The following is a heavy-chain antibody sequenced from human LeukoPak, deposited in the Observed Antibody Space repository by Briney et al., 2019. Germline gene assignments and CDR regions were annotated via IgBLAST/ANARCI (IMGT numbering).Heavy chain of an antibody. CDR2: ISSNGGST. D-gene: IGHD4-23*01. Sequence: GGSLRLSCAASGFTFSSYAMHWVRQAPGKGLEHVSAISSNGGSTYYANSVKGRFTISRDNSKNTLYLQMGSLRAEDMAVYYCARDGGGNYVIDYWGQGTLVTVSS. CDR3: ARDGGGNYVIDY. J-gene: IGHJ4*02. CDR1: GFTFSSYA. V-gene: IGHV3-64*01.